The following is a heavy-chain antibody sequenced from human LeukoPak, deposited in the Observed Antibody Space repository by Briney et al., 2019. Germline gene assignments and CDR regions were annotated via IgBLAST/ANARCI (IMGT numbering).Heavy chain of an antibody. CDR3: ARRWSPYSSSWPPLYYYYYMDV. CDR2: INHSGST. J-gene: IGHJ6*03. Sequence: SETLSLTCAVYGGSFSGYYWSWIHQPPGKGLEWIGEINHSGSTNYNPSLKSRVTISVDTSKNQFSLKLSSVTAADTAVYYCARRWSPYSSSWPPLYYYYYMDVWGKGTTVTISS. CDR1: GGSFSGYY. D-gene: IGHD6-13*01. V-gene: IGHV4-34*01.